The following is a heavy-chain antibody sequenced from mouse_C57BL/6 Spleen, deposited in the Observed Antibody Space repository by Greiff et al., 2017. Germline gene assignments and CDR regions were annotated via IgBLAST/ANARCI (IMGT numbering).Heavy chain of an antibody. V-gene: IGHV5-17*01. CDR2: ISSGSSTI. J-gene: IGHJ2*01. Sequence: VHVKQSGGGLVKPGGSLKLSCAASGFTFSDYGMHWVRQAPEKGLEWVAYISSGSSTIYYADTVKGRFTISRDNAKNTLFLQMTSLRSEDTAMYYCATGTDFDYWGQGTTLTVSS. CDR1: GFTFSDYG. D-gene: IGHD4-1*01. CDR3: ATGTDFDY.